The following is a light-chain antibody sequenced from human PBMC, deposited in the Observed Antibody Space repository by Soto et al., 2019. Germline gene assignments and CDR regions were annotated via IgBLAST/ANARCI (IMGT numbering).Light chain of an antibody. CDR3: QQYGSSPIT. V-gene: IGKV3D-20*01. CDR2: DAS. Sequence: EILLTNSPATLSLTPGERATLSCGASQSVSSSYVACYQHRPGLAPRLLIHDASSRATGIPDRFSGTKSGTDFTLTIRRLEPEDAAVYYCQQYGSSPITFGQGTRLEIK. J-gene: IGKJ5*01. CDR1: QSVSSSY.